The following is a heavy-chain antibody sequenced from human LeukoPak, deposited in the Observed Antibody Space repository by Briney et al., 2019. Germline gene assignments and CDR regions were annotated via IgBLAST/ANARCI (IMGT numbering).Heavy chain of an antibody. CDR3: ARDGGGNWNDGDAFDI. CDR1: GGSISSSSYY. J-gene: IGHJ3*02. Sequence: SETLSLTCTVSGGSISSSSYYWGWIRQPPGKGLEWIGSIYYSGSTYYNPSLKSRVTISVDTSKNQFSLKLSSVTAADTAVYYCARDGGGNWNDGDAFDIWGQGTMVIVSS. CDR2: IYYSGST. V-gene: IGHV4-39*07. D-gene: IGHD1-1*01.